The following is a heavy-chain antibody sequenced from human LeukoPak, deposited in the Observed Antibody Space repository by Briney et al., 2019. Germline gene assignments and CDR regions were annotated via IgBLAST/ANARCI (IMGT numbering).Heavy chain of an antibody. CDR1: GYTFTSYG. D-gene: IGHD3-10*01. J-gene: IGHJ4*02. CDR2: ISAYNGNT. Sequence: ASVKVSCKASGYTFTSYGISWVRQAPGQGLEWMGWISAYNGNTNYAQKLQGRVTMTTDTSTSTAYMELRSLRSDDTAVYYCARAARRIWFGELLTSYYFDYWGQGTLVTVSS. V-gene: IGHV1-18*01. CDR3: ARAARRIWFGELLTSYYFDY.